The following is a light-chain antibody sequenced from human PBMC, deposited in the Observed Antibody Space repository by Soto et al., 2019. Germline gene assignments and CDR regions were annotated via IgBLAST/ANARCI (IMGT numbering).Light chain of an antibody. J-gene: IGLJ3*02. V-gene: IGLV2-14*01. Sequence: QSVLTQPASVSGSPGQSITISCTGTSSDVGGYNYVSWYQQYPGKAPKLMIYDVTDRPSGVSNRFSGSKSGNTASLTISGLQAEDEADYYCSSYSRSTTLEVFGGGTQLTVL. CDR2: DVT. CDR1: SSDVGGYNY. CDR3: SSYSRSTTLEV.